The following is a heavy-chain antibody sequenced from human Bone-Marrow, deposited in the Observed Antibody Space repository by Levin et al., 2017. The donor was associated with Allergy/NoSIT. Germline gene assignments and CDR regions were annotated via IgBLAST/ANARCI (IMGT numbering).Heavy chain of an antibody. D-gene: IGHD2-8*02. CDR3: ARGIIGDVRVAHKEAFDI. V-gene: IGHV3-33*01. CDR1: GFSFKNSG. Sequence: SCAASGFSFKNSGMLWVRQAPGKGLEWVAVIWFDGNKKYYVDSVKGRFTISRDNAKNSLTLQMNSLRAEDTAVYYCARGIIGDVRVAHKEAFDIWGQGTMVSVSS. J-gene: IGHJ3*02. CDR2: IWFDGNKK.